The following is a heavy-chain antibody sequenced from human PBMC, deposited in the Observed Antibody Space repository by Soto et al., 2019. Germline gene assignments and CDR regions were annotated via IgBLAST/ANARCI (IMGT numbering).Heavy chain of an antibody. J-gene: IGHJ6*02. D-gene: IGHD6-13*01. CDR3: ARDQGWSAAASVAAWHYGMDV. Sequence: GESLKISCKGSGYSFTSYWIGWVRQMPGKGLEWMGIIYPGESDTRYSPSFQGQVTISADKSISTAYLQWSSLKASDTAMYYCARDQGWSAAASVAAWHYGMDVWGQGTTVTVSS. V-gene: IGHV5-51*01. CDR2: IYPGESDT. CDR1: GYSFTSYW.